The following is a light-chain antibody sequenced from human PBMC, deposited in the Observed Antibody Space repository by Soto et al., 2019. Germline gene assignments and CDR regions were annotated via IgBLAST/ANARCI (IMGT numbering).Light chain of an antibody. CDR3: QQYGSSPPIT. CDR2: GAS. J-gene: IGKJ5*01. V-gene: IGKV3-20*01. Sequence: EIWLTQSPGTLSLAPGQIANLYCRSSQSLSSSSYLAWYQQRRVQAPRLIIYGASGRATGIPDRFSGSGSGTDVTLTIRRLEPEDFAVDYCQQYGSSPPITFGPGPRLEIK. CDR1: QSLSSSSY.